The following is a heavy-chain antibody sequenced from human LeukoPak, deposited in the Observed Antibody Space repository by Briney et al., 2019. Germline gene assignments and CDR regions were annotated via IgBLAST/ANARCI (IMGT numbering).Heavy chain of an antibody. Sequence: SETLSLTCTVSGGSISSYYWNWIRQPPGKGLEWTGYIYYSGSTKYNPSLKSRVTISVDTSKNQFSLKLSSVTAADTAVYYCARASSFEEPPGYWGQGTLVTVSS. V-gene: IGHV4-59*01. CDR2: IYYSGST. J-gene: IGHJ4*02. CDR1: GGSISSYY. D-gene: IGHD1-26*01. CDR3: ARASSFEEPPGY.